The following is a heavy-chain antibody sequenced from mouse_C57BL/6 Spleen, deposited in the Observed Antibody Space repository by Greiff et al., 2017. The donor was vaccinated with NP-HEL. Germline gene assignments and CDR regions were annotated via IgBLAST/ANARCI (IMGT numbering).Heavy chain of an antibody. V-gene: IGHV1-82*01. Sequence: QVQLKESGPELVKPGASVKISCKASGYAFSSSWMNWVKQRPGKGLEWIGRIYPGDGDTNYNRKFKGKATLTADKSSSTAYMQLSSLTSEDSAVYFCARPLYDYDAWFAYWGQGTLVTVSA. CDR2: IYPGDGDT. CDR3: ARPLYDYDAWFAY. D-gene: IGHD2-4*01. CDR1: GYAFSSSW. J-gene: IGHJ3*01.